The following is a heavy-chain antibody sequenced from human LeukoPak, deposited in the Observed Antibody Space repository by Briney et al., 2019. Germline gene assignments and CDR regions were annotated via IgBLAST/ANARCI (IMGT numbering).Heavy chain of an antibody. D-gene: IGHD3-16*01. CDR3: ASGGDTFDI. Sequence: GGSLRLSCAASGFTLSSYWMSWVRQAPGKGLEWVASIKQHGSEKCYLDSVKGRFTVSRDNAKNSLYLQINSLRAEDTAVYYCASGGDTFDIWGQGTMVTVSS. J-gene: IGHJ3*02. CDR2: IKQHGSEK. V-gene: IGHV3-7*01. CDR1: GFTLSSYW.